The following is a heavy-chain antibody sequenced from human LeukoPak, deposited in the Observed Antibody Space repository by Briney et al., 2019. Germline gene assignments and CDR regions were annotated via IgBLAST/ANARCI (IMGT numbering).Heavy chain of an antibody. CDR3: AKDSTMIVVVITMGAFFDY. J-gene: IGHJ4*02. CDR1: GFTFSSYA. CDR2: ISGSGGST. D-gene: IGHD3-22*01. Sequence: GGSLRLSCAASGFTFSSYAMSWVRQAPGKGLEWASAISGSGGSTYYADSVKGRFTISRDNSKNTLYLQMNSLRAEDTAVYYCAKDSTMIVVVITMGAFFDYWGQGTLVTVSS. V-gene: IGHV3-23*01.